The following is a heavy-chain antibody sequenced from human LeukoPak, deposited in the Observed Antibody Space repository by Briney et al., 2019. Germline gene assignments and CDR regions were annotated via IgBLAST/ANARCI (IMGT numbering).Heavy chain of an antibody. CDR2: ILASGSPT. Sequence: GGSLRLSCAASGFNFNSYTMNWIRQAPGKGLQWVANILASGSPTYYADSVKGRFIISRDNSKNTVYLQMNSLRVEDTAIYYCAKDLRPDGVDNFDHWGQGILVTVSS. D-gene: IGHD2-8*01. J-gene: IGHJ4*02. CDR1: GFNFNSYT. V-gene: IGHV3-23*01. CDR3: AKDLRPDGVDNFDH.